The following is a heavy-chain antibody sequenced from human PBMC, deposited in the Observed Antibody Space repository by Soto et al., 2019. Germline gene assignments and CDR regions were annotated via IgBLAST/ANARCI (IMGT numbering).Heavy chain of an antibody. CDR3: ARELPSIYEILTGHLDH. CDR2: IYTTGST. V-gene: IGHV4-4*07. CDR1: GGSMSDYY. Sequence: SGTLSITCTVSGGSMSDYYWSWIRKPAGKGLEWIGRIYTTGSTHYSPSLKSRVTLSIDISKNQFSLKLNSVTAADTAVYYCARELPSIYEILTGHLDHWGQGTPGTV. D-gene: IGHD3-9*01. J-gene: IGHJ4*02.